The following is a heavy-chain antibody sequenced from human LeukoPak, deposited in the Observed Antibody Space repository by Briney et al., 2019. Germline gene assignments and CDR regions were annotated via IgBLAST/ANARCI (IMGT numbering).Heavy chain of an antibody. D-gene: IGHD3-10*01. J-gene: IGHJ6*02. CDR1: AYTFTGCF. V-gene: IGHV1-18*04. CDR3: ARLGMRRGVINSYSGMDV. CDR2: ISAYNGNT. Sequence: ASVTVSFTASAYTFTGCFMHWVRQPPGQGREWMGWISAYNGNTNYAPKLQGRVTITTDTSTSTAYMELRSLRSDDTGVYYCARLGMRRGVINSYSGMDVWGQGTTVTVSS.